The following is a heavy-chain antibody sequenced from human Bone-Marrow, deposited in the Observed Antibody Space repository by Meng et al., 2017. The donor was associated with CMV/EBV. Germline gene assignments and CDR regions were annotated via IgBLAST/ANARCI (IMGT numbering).Heavy chain of an antibody. CDR2: IKQDGSEK. CDR3: GGYSGSYGHWFDP. D-gene: IGHD1-26*01. V-gene: IGHV3-7*01. Sequence: GGSLRLSCAASGFTFSSYWMSWVRQATGKGLEWVANIKQDGSEKYYVDSVKGRFTISRDNAKNSLYLQMNSLRAEDTAVYYCGGYSGSYGHWFDPWGQGTLVTVSS. CDR1: GFTFSSYW. J-gene: IGHJ5*02.